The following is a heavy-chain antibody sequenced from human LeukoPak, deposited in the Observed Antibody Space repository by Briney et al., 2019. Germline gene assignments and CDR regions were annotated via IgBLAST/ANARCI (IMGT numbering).Heavy chain of an antibody. CDR1: GFTFSDHY. D-gene: IGHD2-2*01. J-gene: IGHJ4*02. CDR3: ARVGDYCSSTSCYDLDY. V-gene: IGHV4-34*01. CDR2: INHSGST. Sequence: PGGSLRLSCAASGFTFSDHYMDWVRQPPGKGLEWIGEINHSGSTNYNPSLKSRVTISVDTSKNQFSLKLSSVTAADTAVYYCARVGDYCSSTSCYDLDYWGQGTLVTVSS.